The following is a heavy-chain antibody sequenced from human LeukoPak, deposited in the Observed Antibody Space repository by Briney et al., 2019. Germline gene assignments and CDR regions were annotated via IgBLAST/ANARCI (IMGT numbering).Heavy chain of an antibody. J-gene: IGHJ4*02. D-gene: IGHD5-24*01. CDR2: IRWSTNYT. CDR1: GFTFSDYA. V-gene: IGHV3-23*01. CDR3: VPRGLATMTY. Sequence: GGSLRLSCAASGFTFSDYAMTWVRQAPGKGLEGVSVIRWSTNYTYYPDSVKGRFTISRDNSKNTESLQMNSLRVEDTALYYCVPRGLATMTYWGQGTLVTVSS.